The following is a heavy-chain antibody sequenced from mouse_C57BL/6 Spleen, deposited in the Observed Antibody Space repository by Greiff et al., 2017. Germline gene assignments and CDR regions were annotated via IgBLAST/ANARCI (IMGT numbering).Heavy chain of an antibody. CDR2: INPSTGGT. V-gene: IGHV1-42*01. CDR3: ASGSGVAY. Sequence: VQLQQSGPELVKPGASVKISCKASGYSFTGYYMNWVKQSPEKSLEWIGEINPSTGGTTYNQKFKAKATLTVDKSSSTAYMQLKSLTSEDASVYYCASGSGVAYGGQGTLVTVSA. CDR1: GYSFTGYY. J-gene: IGHJ3*01. D-gene: IGHD2-2*01.